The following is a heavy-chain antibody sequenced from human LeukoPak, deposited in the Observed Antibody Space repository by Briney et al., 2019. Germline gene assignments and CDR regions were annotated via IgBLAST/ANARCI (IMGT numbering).Heavy chain of an antibody. V-gene: IGHV3-30*02. J-gene: IGHJ4*02. D-gene: IGHD4-17*01. CDR3: AKDSYDYGDSIDY. CDR2: IRYDGSNK. CDR1: GFTFSSYG. Sequence: GGSLRLSCAASGFTFSSYGMHWVRQAPGKGLEGVAFIRYDGSNKYYADSVKGRFTISRDNSKNTLYLQMNSLRAEDTAVYYCAKDSYDYGDSIDYWGQGTLVTVSS.